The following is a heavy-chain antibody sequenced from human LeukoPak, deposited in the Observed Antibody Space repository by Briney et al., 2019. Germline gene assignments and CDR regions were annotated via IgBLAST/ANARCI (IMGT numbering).Heavy chain of an antibody. CDR2: INPNSGGT. J-gene: IGHJ6*02. CDR1: GYTFTGYY. CDR3: AREPFRIHYYYGMDV. V-gene: IGHV1-2*05. D-gene: IGHD2/OR15-2a*01. Sequence: ASVKVSCKASGYTFTGYYMHWVRQAPGQGLEWMGRINPNSGGTNYAQKFQGRVTMTRDTSISTAYMELSRLRSDETVVYYCAREPFRIHYYYGMDVWGQGTTVTVSS.